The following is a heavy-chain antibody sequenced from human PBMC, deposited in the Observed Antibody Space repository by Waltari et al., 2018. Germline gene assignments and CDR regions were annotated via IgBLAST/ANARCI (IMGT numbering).Heavy chain of an antibody. D-gene: IGHD1-20*01. J-gene: IGHJ4*02. Sequence: EVQLLESGGGWVQPGGSLRVSCAASGFTFSSYAMSWVRQAPGKGLEWVSAISGSGFNTYYADSVKGRFTISRDTSKNTLYLQMNSLRAEDTAVYYCAKGRYENVYYFDYWGQGTLVTVSS. V-gene: IGHV3-23*01. CDR2: ISGSGFNT. CDR3: AKGRYENVYYFDY. CDR1: GFTFSSYA.